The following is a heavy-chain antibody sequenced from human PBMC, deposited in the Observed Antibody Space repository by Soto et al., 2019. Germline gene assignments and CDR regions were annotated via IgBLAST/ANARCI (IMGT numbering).Heavy chain of an antibody. V-gene: IGHV4-34*01. D-gene: IGHD3-9*01. CDR3: ASSGRYYDILTGSRGMYNWFDP. CDR2: INHSGST. J-gene: IGHJ5*02. CDR1: GGSFSGYY. Sequence: ETLSLTCAVYGGSFSGYYWSWIRQPPGKGLEWIGEINHSGSTNYNPSLKSRVTISVDTSKNQFSLKLSSVTAADTAVYYCASSGRYYDILTGSRGMYNWFDPWGQGTLVTVSS.